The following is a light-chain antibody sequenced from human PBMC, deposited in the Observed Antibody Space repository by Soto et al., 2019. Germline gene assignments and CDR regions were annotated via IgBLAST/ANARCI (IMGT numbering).Light chain of an antibody. J-gene: IGKJ4*01. CDR1: QSVSGY. CDR2: DAS. Sequence: EIVLTPSPDTLSLSPGERATLSCRASQSVSGYLGWYQQKPGQAPRLLIYDASNRAYGVPARFRGSGSGTNFTLTIASLEPEDFAVYYCQQRSNWPYLTFGGGTRV. CDR3: QQRSNWPYLT. V-gene: IGKV3-11*01.